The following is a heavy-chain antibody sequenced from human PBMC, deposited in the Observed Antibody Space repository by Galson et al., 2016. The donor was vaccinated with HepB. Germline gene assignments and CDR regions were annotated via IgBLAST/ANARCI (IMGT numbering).Heavy chain of an antibody. CDR3: TLYTYGRFDY. D-gene: IGHD5-18*01. CDR1: GFTFSNAW. Sequence: SLRLSCAAFGFTFSNAWMTWVRQAPGKGLEWVGRIKSKTDGGTTDYAAPVKGRFTISRDDSKNTVDLQMNSLKTEDTAVYYCTLYTYGRFDYWGQGTLVTVSS. V-gene: IGHV3-15*01. CDR2: IKSKTDGGTT. J-gene: IGHJ4*02.